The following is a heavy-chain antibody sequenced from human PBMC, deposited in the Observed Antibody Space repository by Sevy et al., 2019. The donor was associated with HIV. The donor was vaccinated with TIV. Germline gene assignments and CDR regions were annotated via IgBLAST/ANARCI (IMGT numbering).Heavy chain of an antibody. D-gene: IGHD3-3*01. J-gene: IGHJ6*02. CDR2: ITSGSSYI. CDR1: GFTFSSYN. V-gene: IGHV3-21*01. Sequence: GGSLRLSCAASGFTFSSYNINWVRQAPGKGLEWVSSITSGSSYIFYADSVKGRFTTSRDKAKNSLYLQMNSLRAEDTAVYYCARDKTILEGRYGMDVWGHGTTVTVSS. CDR3: ARDKTILEGRYGMDV.